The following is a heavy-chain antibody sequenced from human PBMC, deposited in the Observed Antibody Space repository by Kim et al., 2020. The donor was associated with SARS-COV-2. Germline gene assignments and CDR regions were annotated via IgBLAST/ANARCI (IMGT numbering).Heavy chain of an antibody. J-gene: IGHJ4*02. CDR3: VGAMDSGY. CDR1: GFTFSSSW. CDR2: IKEDGSDK. D-gene: IGHD2-8*01. Sequence: GGSLRLSCAASGFTFSSSWMSWVRQAPGKGLEWVAAIKEDGSDKLYVDSVKGRFTLSRDNAKHSLYLQMNNLRAEDTAVYFCVGAMDSGYWGQGTLVTVSS. V-gene: IGHV3-7*04.